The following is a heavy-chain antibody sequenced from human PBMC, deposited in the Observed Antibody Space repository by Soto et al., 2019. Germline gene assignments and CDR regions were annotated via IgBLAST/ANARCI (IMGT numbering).Heavy chain of an antibody. CDR2: ISSSSSTK. V-gene: IGHV3-48*01. CDR3: ARSQSYPAVKDLDY. Sequence: GGSLRLSCAASGFTFSSYSMNWVRQAPGKGLEWVSYISSSSSTKYYADSVKGRFTISRDNSKNTLYLQMNSLRAEDTAVYYCARSQSYPAVKDLDYWGQGTLVTVSS. CDR1: GFTFSSYS. D-gene: IGHD1-26*01. J-gene: IGHJ4*02.